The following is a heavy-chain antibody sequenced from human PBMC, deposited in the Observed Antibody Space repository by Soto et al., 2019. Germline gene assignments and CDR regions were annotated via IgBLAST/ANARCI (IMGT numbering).Heavy chain of an antibody. J-gene: IGHJ4*02. CDR1: EFSFSSYA. D-gene: IGHD3-9*01. V-gene: IGHV3-30-3*01. CDR3: ARTFDTITYYFDY. CDR2: ISFDGNII. Sequence: QPGGSLRLSCAASEFSFSSYAMHWIRQAPGKGLEWVAVISFDGNIIHYADSVKGRFIISRDNSKNTLYLRMHSLSGEDTAVYYCARTFDTITYYFDYWGQGTLVTVSS.